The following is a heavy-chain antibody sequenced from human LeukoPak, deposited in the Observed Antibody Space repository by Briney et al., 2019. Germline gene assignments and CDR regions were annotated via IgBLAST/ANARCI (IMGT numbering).Heavy chain of an antibody. D-gene: IGHD3-9*01. CDR2: INPDDKSA. CDR1: GFTFSKYW. Sequence: GGSLRLSCAASGFTFSKYWLHWLRQAPGKGLVWVSRINPDDKSASYADSVKGRFTIARDDARKTLYLQMNSLRAEDTAVYYCARGVAHYDILTGQTPPDWFDPWGQGTLVTVSS. CDR3: ARGVAHYDILTGQTPPDWFDP. V-gene: IGHV3-74*01. J-gene: IGHJ5*02.